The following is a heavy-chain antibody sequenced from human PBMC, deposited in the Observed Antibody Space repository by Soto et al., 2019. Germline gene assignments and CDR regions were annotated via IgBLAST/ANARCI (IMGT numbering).Heavy chain of an antibody. CDR2: IYYSGST. V-gene: IGHV4-39*01. CDR1: GGSISSSSYY. J-gene: IGHJ2*01. CDR3: ARTKPSGVVVPAAMGYFDL. Sequence: QLQLQESGPGLVKPSETLSLTCTVSGGSISSSSYYWGWIRQPPGKGLEWIGSIYYSGSTYYNPSLKRRVTIAVDTSKNQFSLKLSSVTAADTAVYYCARTKPSGVVVPAAMGYFDLWGRGTLVTVSS. D-gene: IGHD2-2*01.